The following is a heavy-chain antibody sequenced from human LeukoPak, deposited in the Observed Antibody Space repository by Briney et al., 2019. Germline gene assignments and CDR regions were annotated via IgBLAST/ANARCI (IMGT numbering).Heavy chain of an antibody. CDR2: IIPIFGTA. CDR1: GGTFSSYA. Sequence: SVKVSCKASGGTFSSYAISWVRQAPGQGLEWMGGIIPIFGTANYAQKFQGRVTITADESTSTAYMELSSLRFEDTAVYYCAKFRAYYDILTGHNYYYYGMDVWGQGTTVTVSS. CDR3: AKFRAYYDILTGHNYYYYGMDV. D-gene: IGHD3-9*01. V-gene: IGHV1-69*13. J-gene: IGHJ6*02.